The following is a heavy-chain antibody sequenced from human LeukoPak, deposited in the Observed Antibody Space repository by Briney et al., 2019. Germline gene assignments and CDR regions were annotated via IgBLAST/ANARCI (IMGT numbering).Heavy chain of an antibody. V-gene: IGHV4-31*03. Sequence: SETLSLTCTVSGGSISSGGYYWSWIRQHPGKGLEWIGYIYYSGSTYYNPSLKSRVTISVDTSKSQFSLKLSSVTAADTAVYYCASRPLRKAHWFDPWGQGTLVTVSS. CDR2: IYYSGST. J-gene: IGHJ5*02. CDR1: GGSISSGGYY. D-gene: IGHD4-17*01. CDR3: ASRPLRKAHWFDP.